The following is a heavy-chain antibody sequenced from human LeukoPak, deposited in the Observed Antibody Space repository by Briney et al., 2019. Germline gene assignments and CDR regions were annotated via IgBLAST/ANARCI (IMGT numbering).Heavy chain of an antibody. V-gene: IGHV3-23*01. J-gene: IGHJ4*02. Sequence: GGSLRLSCAASGFTFSSYAMSWVRQAPGKGLEWVSAISGSGGSTYYADSVKGRFTISRDNSKNTLYLQMNSLRAEDTAVYYCAKDRSIVVVPADYFDYWGQGTLVIVSS. CDR1: GFTFSSYA. CDR2: ISGSGGST. CDR3: AKDRSIVVVPADYFDY. D-gene: IGHD2-2*01.